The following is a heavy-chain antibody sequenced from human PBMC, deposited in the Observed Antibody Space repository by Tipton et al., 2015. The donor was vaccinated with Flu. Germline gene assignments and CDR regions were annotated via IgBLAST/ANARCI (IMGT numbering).Heavy chain of an antibody. J-gene: IGHJ4*02. Sequence: LRLSCTVSGGSVSSSSYYWGWIRQPPGKGLEWIGSIYYSGSTYYNPSLKSRVTISVDTSKNQFSLKLSSVTAADTAVYYCASIIAVAGTSRFDYWGQGTLVTVSS. CDR1: GGSVSSSSYY. CDR3: ASIIAVAGTSRFDY. CDR2: IYYSGST. V-gene: IGHV4-39*01. D-gene: IGHD6-19*01.